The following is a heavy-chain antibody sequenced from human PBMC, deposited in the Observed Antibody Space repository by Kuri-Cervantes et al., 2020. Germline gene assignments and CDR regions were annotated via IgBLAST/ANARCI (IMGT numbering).Heavy chain of an antibody. CDR2: IYTSGST. CDR3: ASGSGYPNWFDP. D-gene: IGHD3-3*01. J-gene: IGHJ5*02. Sequence: LSLTCAVSGYSISSGYYWGWIRQPPGKGLEWIGRIYTSGSTDYNPSLKSRVTISVDKSKNQFSLKLSSVTAADTAVYYCASGSGYPNWFDPWGQGTLVTVSS. V-gene: IGHV4-38-2*01. CDR1: GYSISSGYY.